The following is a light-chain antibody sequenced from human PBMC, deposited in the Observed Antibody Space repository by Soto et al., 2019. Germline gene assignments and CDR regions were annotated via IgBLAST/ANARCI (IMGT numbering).Light chain of an antibody. V-gene: IGKV3-20*01. CDR1: QSVSNNY. Sequence: EIVLTQSPGTLSLSPGERASRSCRASQSVSNNYLAWYDQKPGQAPRLLIYGASNRATGIPDRFSGSGSGTDFTLTISRLEPEDFAVYYCQQYGSSGTFGQGTKVDIK. CDR2: GAS. J-gene: IGKJ1*01. CDR3: QQYGSSGT.